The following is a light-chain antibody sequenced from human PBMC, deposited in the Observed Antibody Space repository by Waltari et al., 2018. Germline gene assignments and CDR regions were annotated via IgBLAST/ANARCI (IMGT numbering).Light chain of an antibody. V-gene: IGLV2-14*01. J-gene: IGLJ2*01. CDR2: DVS. CDR3: SSYTSSSIL. CDR1: SSDVGGYNY. Sequence: QSALTQPASVSGSPGQSITISCTGTSSDVGGYNYLSWYQQHPGKAPKLMIYDVSKRPSGVSNRFSGSKSGNTASLTISGLQAEDEADYYCSSYTSSSILFGGGTKLTVL.